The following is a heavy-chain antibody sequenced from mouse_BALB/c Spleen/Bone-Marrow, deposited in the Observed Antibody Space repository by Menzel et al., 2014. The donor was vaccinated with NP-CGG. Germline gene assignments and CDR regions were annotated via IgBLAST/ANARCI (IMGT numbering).Heavy chain of an antibody. CDR1: GYTFTSYW. D-gene: IGHD1-1*01. CDR2: INPSTGYT. J-gene: IGHJ4*01. V-gene: IGHV1-7*01. Sequence: VQLQQSGAELAKPGASVKMSCKASGYTFTSYWMHWVKRRPGQGLEWIGYINPSTGYTEYNQKSKDKATLTADKSSSTAYMQLSSLTSEDSAVYYCARQITTVDYAMDYWGQGTSVTVSS. CDR3: ARQITTVDYAMDY.